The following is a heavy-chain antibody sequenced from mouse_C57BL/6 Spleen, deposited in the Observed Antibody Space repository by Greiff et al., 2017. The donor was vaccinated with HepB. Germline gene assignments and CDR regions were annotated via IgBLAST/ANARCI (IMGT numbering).Heavy chain of an antibody. Sequence: EVNVVESGGGLVKPGGSLKLSCAASGFTFSDYGMHWVRQAPEKGLEWVAYISSGSSTIYYADTVKGRFTIARDNAKNTLFLQMTSLRSEDTAMYYCARRTVVPDYYAMDYWGQGTSVTVSS. D-gene: IGHD1-1*01. J-gene: IGHJ4*01. CDR2: ISSGSSTI. CDR3: ARRTVVPDYYAMDY. V-gene: IGHV5-17*01. CDR1: GFTFSDYG.